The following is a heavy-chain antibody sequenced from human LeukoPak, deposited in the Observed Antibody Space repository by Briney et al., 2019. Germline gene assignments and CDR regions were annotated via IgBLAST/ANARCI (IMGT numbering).Heavy chain of an antibody. V-gene: IGHV1-69*13. D-gene: IGHD5-24*01. CDR3: ARGRWLHPPPRFDAFDI. CDR1: GYTFTNYG. J-gene: IGHJ3*02. Sequence: SVKVSCKASGYTFTNYGISWVRQAPGQGLEWMGGIIPIFGTANYAQKFQGRVTITADESTSTAYMELSSLRSEDTAVYYCARGRWLHPPPRFDAFDIWGQGTMVTVSS. CDR2: IIPIFGTA.